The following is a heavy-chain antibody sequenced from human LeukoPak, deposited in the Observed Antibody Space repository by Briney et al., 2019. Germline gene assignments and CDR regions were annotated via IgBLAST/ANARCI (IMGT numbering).Heavy chain of an antibody. J-gene: IGHJ4*02. CDR2: INHSGST. Sequence: SETLSLTCAVYGGSFSGYYWSWIRQPPGKGLEWIGEINHSGSTNYNPSLKSRVTISVDTSKNQFSLKLSSVTAADTAVYYCARGGRITIFGMVTPFDYWGQGTLVTVSS. CDR3: ARGGRITIFGMVTPFDY. V-gene: IGHV4-34*01. CDR1: GGSFSGYY. D-gene: IGHD3-3*01.